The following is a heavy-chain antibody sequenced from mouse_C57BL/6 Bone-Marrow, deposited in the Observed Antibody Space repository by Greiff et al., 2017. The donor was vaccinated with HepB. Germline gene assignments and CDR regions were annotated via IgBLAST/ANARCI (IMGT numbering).Heavy chain of an antibody. CDR3: ARHVLITTLVAPTFYFDY. D-gene: IGHD1-1*01. J-gene: IGHJ2*01. CDR2: FYPGSGSI. V-gene: IGHV1-62-2*01. CDR1: GYTFTEYT. Sequence: VQLQQSGAELVKPGASVKLSCKASGYTFTEYTIHWVKQRSGQGLEWIGWFYPGSGSIKYNEKFKDKATLTADNSSSTVYMELSRLTSEDSAVYFGARHVLITTLVAPTFYFDYWGKGTTLTVSS.